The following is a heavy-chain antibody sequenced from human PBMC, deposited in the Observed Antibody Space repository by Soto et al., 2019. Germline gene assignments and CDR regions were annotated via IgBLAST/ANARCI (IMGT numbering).Heavy chain of an antibody. Sequence: GGSLRLSCAASGFTFSSYAISWVRQAPGKGLEWVSAISGSGGSTYYADSVKGRFTISRDNSKNTLYLQMNSLRAEDTAVYYCAKDPPTDKWVGALYFDYWGQGTLVTVSS. CDR1: GFTFSSYA. D-gene: IGHD1-26*01. CDR3: AKDPPTDKWVGALYFDY. CDR2: ISGSGGST. V-gene: IGHV3-23*01. J-gene: IGHJ4*02.